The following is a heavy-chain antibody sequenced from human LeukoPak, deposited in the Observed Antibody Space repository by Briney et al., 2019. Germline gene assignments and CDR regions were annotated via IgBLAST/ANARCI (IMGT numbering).Heavy chain of an antibody. Sequence: PSETLSLTCAVYGGSFSGYYWSWIRQPPGKGLEWIGEINHSGSTNYNPSLKSRVTISVDTSKNQFSLKLSSVTAADTAVYYRAKLIYSYGYGLSDYWGQGTLVTVSS. J-gene: IGHJ4*02. CDR3: AKLIYSYGYGLSDY. CDR2: INHSGST. CDR1: GGSFSGYY. V-gene: IGHV4-34*01. D-gene: IGHD5-18*01.